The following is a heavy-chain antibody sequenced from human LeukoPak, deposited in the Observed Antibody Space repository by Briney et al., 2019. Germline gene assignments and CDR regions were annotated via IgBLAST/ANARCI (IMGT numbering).Heavy chain of an antibody. D-gene: IGHD3-16*01. CDR1: GFPFSNYD. J-gene: IGHJ6*03. CDR3: LAGYYYYYMDV. V-gene: IGHV3-74*01. Sequence: GGSLRLSCAASGFPFSNYDIHWVRQAPGKGLEWVARINTHGSSTNYADSVKGRFTISRDNAKNTLYLQMTSLSAEDTAVYYALAGYYYYYMDVWGKGTTVTVSS. CDR2: INTHGSST.